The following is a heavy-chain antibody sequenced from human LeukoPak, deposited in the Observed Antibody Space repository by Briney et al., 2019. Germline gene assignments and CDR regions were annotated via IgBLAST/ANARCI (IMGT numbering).Heavy chain of an antibody. D-gene: IGHD2-15*01. Sequence: PSETLSLTCTVSGGSISSGDYYWSWIRQPPGKGLEWIGEIYHSGSTNYNPSLKSRVTISVDKSKNQFSLKLSSVTAADTAVYYCARAGILKHKAFDIWGQGTMVTVSS. CDR1: GGSISSGDYY. V-gene: IGHV4-30-4*01. CDR3: ARAGILKHKAFDI. J-gene: IGHJ3*02. CDR2: IYHSGST.